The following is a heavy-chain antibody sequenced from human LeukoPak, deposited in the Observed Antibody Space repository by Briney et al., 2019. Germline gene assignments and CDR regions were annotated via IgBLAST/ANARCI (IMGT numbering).Heavy chain of an antibody. V-gene: IGHV1-18*04. CDR1: GYTFTSYY. D-gene: IGHD6-13*01. CDR3: ARARPRYSSSWTFFDY. Sequence: ASVKVSCKASGYTFTSYYMHWVRQAPGQGLEWMGWISAYNGNTNYAQKLQGRVTMTTDTSTSTAYMELRSLRSDDTAVYYCARARPRYSSSWTFFDYWGQGTLVTVSS. J-gene: IGHJ4*02. CDR2: ISAYNGNT.